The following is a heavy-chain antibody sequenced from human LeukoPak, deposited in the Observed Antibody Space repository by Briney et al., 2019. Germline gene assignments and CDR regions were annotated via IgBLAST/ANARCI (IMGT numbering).Heavy chain of an antibody. CDR1: GYTFTGYY. J-gene: IGHJ4*02. Sequence: ASVKVSCKASGYTFTGYYMHWVRQAPGQGLEWMGWINPNSGGTNYAQKFQDRVTMTRDTSISTAYMELSRLRSDDTAVYYCARDDRVVVTAIGFDYWGQGTLVTVSS. CDR3: ARDDRVVVTAIGFDY. V-gene: IGHV1-2*02. D-gene: IGHD2-21*02. CDR2: INPNSGGT.